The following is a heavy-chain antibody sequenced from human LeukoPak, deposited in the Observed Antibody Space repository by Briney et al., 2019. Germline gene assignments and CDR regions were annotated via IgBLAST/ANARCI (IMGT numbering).Heavy chain of an antibody. CDR1: GGSINSGSYY. V-gene: IGHV4-61*02. CDR3: ARLKGFGESGAFDI. CDR2: INPSGST. Sequence: SETLSLTCTVSGGSINSGSYYWSWIRQPAGKGLEWIGRINPSGSTDYNPSLKSRVTISVDTSKNQFSLKLTSVTAADTAVYYCARLKGFGESGAFDIWGQGTMVTVSS. J-gene: IGHJ3*02. D-gene: IGHD3-10*01.